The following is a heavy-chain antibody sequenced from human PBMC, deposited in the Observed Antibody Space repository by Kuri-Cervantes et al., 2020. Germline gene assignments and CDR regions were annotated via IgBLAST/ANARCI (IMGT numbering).Heavy chain of an antibody. CDR1: GGSFSGYY. CDR2: INHSGST. V-gene: IGHV4-34*01. D-gene: IGHD6-19*01. Sequence: SETLSLTCAVYGGSFSGYYWSWIRQPPGKGLEWIGEINHSGSTNYKPSLKSRVTISVDTPRNQFSLKLSSVTAADTAVYYCARAPSIAVAGTPYYYYYYMDVWGKGTTVTVSS. J-gene: IGHJ6*03. CDR3: ARAPSIAVAGTPYYYYYYMDV.